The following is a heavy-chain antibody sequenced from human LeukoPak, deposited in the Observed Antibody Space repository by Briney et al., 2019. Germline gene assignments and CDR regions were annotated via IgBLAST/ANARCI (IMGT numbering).Heavy chain of an antibody. Sequence: GASVKVSCKASGYTFTGYYMHWVRQAPGQGLEWMGWINPNSGGTNYAQKFQGRVTITRDTSISTAYMELSRLRSDDTAVYYCARVTLSWYRFDYWGQGTLVTVSS. CDR1: GYTFTGYY. D-gene: IGHD6-13*01. CDR3: ARVTLSWYRFDY. V-gene: IGHV1-2*02. CDR2: INPNSGGT. J-gene: IGHJ4*02.